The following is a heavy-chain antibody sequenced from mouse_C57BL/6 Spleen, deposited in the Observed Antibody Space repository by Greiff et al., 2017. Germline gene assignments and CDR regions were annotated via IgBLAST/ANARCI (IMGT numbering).Heavy chain of an antibody. Sequence: VQVVESGAELVRPGASVTLSCKASGYTFTDYEMHWVKQTPVHGLEWIGAIDPETGGTAYNQKFKGKAKLTADKSSSTAYMELRSLTSEDSAVYYCTSARPPICYDDDSDVWGTGTTVTVSS. V-gene: IGHV1-15*01. D-gene: IGHD2-4*01. CDR1: GYTFTDYE. CDR2: IDPETGGT. CDR3: TSARPPICYDDDSDV. J-gene: IGHJ1*03.